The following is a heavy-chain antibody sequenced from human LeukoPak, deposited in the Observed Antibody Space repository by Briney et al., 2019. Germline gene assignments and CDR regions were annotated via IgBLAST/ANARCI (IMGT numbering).Heavy chain of an antibody. D-gene: IGHD4-23*01. CDR3: ARGNSRWSTPTSSYYYRMDV. CDR1: GGTLNNYG. CDR2: IIPIIGAA. Sequence: ASVTVSCKASGGTLNNYGISWVRQAPGQGLEWMGGIIPIIGAANYAQKFQGRVTISADESTSTAYMELNSLRSEDTAVYYCARGNSRWSTPTSSYYYRMDVWGQGTTVTVSS. V-gene: IGHV1-69*13. J-gene: IGHJ6*02.